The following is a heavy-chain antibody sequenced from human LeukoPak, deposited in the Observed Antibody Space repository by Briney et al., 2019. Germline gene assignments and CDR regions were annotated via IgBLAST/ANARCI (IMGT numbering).Heavy chain of an antibody. CDR2: ISGSGGST. CDR3: AKGSSSSFYYYYMDV. Sequence: PGGSLRLSCAASGFTFSSYAMSWVRQAPGRGLEWVSAISGSGGSTYYADSVKGRFTISRDNSKNTLYLQMNSLRAEDMAVYYCAKGSSSSFYYYYMDVWGKGTTVTVSS. CDR1: GFTFSSYA. V-gene: IGHV3-23*01. J-gene: IGHJ6*03. D-gene: IGHD6-6*01.